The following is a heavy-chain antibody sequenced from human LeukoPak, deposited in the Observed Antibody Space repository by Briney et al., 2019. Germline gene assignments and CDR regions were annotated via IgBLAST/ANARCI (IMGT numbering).Heavy chain of an antibody. J-gene: IGHJ4*02. CDR2: ISGSGGST. Sequence: PGGSLRLSCVSSGFSFSNYAMSWVRQAPGKGLEWVSGISGSGGSTHYADSVKGGFTISSDKTKNTLYLQMNSLSAEEAAVYYCAKSAYYDASGYYREYYFDYWGQETLVTVSS. V-gene: IGHV3-23*01. D-gene: IGHD3-22*01. CDR3: AKSAYYDASGYYREYYFDY. CDR1: GFSFSNYA.